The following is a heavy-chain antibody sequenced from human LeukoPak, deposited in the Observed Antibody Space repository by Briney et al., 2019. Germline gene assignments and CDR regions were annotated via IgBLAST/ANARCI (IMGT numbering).Heavy chain of an antibody. CDR3: AREWKYYGSGSSTDV. Sequence: ASVKVSCKASGYTFTSYYMHWVRQAPGQGLEWMGWINPNSGGTNYAQKSQGWVTMTRDTSISTAYMELSRLRSDDTAVYYCAREWKYYGSGSSTDVWGQGTTVTASS. D-gene: IGHD3-10*01. J-gene: IGHJ6*02. CDR1: GYTFTSYY. CDR2: INPNSGGT. V-gene: IGHV1-2*04.